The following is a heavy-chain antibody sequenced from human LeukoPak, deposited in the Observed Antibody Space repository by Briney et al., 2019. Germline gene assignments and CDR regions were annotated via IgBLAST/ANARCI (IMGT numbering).Heavy chain of an antibody. CDR3: ARSYMLDFDY. CDR2: IYYSGST. V-gene: IGHV4-59*01. D-gene: IGHD2-8*01. J-gene: IGHJ4*02. CDR1: GGSISSYY. Sequence: PSETLSLTCTVSGGSISSYYWSWIRQPPGKGLEWIGYIYYSGSTNYNPSLKSRVTISVDTSKNQFSLKLSSVTAADTAVYYCARSYMLDFDYWGQETLVTVSS.